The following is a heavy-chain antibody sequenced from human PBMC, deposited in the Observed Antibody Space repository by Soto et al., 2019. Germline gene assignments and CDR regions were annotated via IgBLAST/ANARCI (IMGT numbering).Heavy chain of an antibody. Sequence: QVQLVESGGGVVQPGRSLRLSCAASGFTFSSYGMHWVRQAPGKGLEWVAVIWYDGSNKYYADSVKGRFTISRDNSKNALYLQMNSLRAEDTAVYYCARDHGRWELIIAYWGQGTLVTVSS. J-gene: IGHJ4*02. CDR1: GFTFSSYG. CDR3: ARDHGRWELIIAY. CDR2: IWYDGSNK. D-gene: IGHD1-26*01. V-gene: IGHV3-33*01.